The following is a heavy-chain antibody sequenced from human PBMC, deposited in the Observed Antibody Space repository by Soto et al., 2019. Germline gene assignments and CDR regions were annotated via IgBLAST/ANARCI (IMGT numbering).Heavy chain of an antibody. D-gene: IGHD1-1*01. J-gene: IGHJ6*04. CDR3: ARDGTSLVFFVHHYPSCMHV. Sequence: SVKVSCKASGGTFSSYAISWVRQAPGQGLEWMGGIIPIFGTANYAQKFQGRVTITADESTSTAYMELSSLRSEDTAVYYCARDGTSLVFFVHHYPSCMHVPCTGLTVTGSS. CDR2: IIPIFGTA. CDR1: GGTFSSYA. V-gene: IGHV1-69*13.